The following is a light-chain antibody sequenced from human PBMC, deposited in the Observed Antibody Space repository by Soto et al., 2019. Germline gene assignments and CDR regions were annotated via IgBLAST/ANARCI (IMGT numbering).Light chain of an antibody. CDR1: SSDIGGYDY. CDR3: SSYTSSRTLV. J-gene: IGLJ2*01. Sequence: QSVLTQPASVSGSPGQSITISCTGTSSDIGGYDYVSWYQQHPGKIPKLLIYDVSNRPSGVSSRFSGFKSDYTASLTISGLLAEDEADYYCSSYTSSRTLVFGGGTKLTVL. CDR2: DVS. V-gene: IGLV2-14*03.